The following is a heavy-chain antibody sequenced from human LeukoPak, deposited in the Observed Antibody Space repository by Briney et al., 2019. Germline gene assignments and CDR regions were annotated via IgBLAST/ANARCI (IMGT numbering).Heavy chain of an antibody. D-gene: IGHD6-13*01. CDR1: GGSFSGYY. Sequence: SETLSLTCAVYGGSFSGYYWSWIRQPPGKGLEWIGEINHSGSTNYNPSLKRRVTISVDTSKNQFSLKLSSVTAADTAVYYCAREAGIAAAGPFDYWGQGTLVTVSS. CDR3: AREAGIAAAGPFDY. CDR2: INHSGST. J-gene: IGHJ4*02. V-gene: IGHV4-34*01.